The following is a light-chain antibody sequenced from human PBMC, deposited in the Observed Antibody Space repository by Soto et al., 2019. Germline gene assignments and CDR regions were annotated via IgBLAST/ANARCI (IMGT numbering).Light chain of an antibody. J-gene: IGKJ4*01. CDR2: DAS. Sequence: EIVLTQAPATLSLYPGERATLSCGASQSVSSSYLAWYQQKPGLAPRLLIYDASSRATGIPDRFSGSGSGTDFTLTISRLEPEDFAVYYCQQYGSSPLLTFGGGTKVDIK. CDR1: QSVSSSY. V-gene: IGKV3D-20*01. CDR3: QQYGSSPLLT.